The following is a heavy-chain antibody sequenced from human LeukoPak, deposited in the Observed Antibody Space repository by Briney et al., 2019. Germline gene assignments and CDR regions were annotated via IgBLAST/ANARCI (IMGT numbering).Heavy chain of an antibody. Sequence: GGSLRLSCAASGFTFSTYAMSWVRQAPGKGLEWVSSISSSGDRTFYADSVKDRFTISRDNSENTLYLQMSRLRAQDTAVYYCAKDRPNYHESNGHYYRPNGDYWGQGTLVTVSS. J-gene: IGHJ4*02. CDR2: ISSSGDRT. CDR3: AKDRPNYHESNGHYYRPNGDY. CDR1: GFTFSTYA. V-gene: IGHV3-23*01. D-gene: IGHD3-22*01.